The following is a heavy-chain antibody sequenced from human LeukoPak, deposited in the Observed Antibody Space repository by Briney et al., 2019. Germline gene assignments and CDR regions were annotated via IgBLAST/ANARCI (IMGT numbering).Heavy chain of an antibody. D-gene: IGHD2-2*01. J-gene: IGHJ5*02. V-gene: IGHV1-69*13. CDR3: ARQGCGTSCYADNWFDP. CDR1: GGTFSSYA. Sequence: GASVKVSCKASGGTFSSYAISWVRQAPGQGLEWMGGIIPIFGTANYAQKFQGRVTITADESTSTAYMELSSLRSEDTAVYYCARQGCGTSCYADNWFDPWGQGTLVTVSS. CDR2: IIPIFGTA.